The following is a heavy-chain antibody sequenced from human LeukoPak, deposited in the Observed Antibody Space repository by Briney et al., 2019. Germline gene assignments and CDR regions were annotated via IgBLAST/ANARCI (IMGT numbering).Heavy chain of an antibody. D-gene: IGHD6-13*01. CDR3: ARESGIAAAAGWGGYYYYYYMDV. CDR1: GFTVSSNY. CDR2: IYSGGST. J-gene: IGHJ6*03. V-gene: IGHV3-66*02. Sequence: PGRSLRLSCAASGFTVSSNYMSWVRQAPGKGLEWVSVIYSGGSTYYADSVKGRFTISRDNSKNTLYLQMNSLRAEDTAVYYCARESGIAAAAGWGGYYYYYYMDVWGKGTTVTVSS.